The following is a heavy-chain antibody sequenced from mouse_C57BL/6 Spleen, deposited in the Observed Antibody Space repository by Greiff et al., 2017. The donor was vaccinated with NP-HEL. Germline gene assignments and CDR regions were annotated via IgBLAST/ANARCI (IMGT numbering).Heavy chain of an antibody. Sequence: VKLQQSGAELVRPGASVTLSCKASGYTFTDYEMHWVKQTPVHGLEWIGAIDPETGGTAYNQKFKGKAILTADKSSSTAYMELRSLTSEDAAVYYCTRSSLLLPFAYWGQGTLVTVSA. D-gene: IGHD1-1*01. J-gene: IGHJ3*01. CDR3: TRSSLLLPFAY. V-gene: IGHV1-15*01. CDR1: GYTFTDYE. CDR2: IDPETGGT.